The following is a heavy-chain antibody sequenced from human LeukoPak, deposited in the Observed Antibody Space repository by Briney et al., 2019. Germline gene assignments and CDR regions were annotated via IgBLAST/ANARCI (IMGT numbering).Heavy chain of an antibody. J-gene: IGHJ3*02. CDR2: IYSDGST. Sequence: HPGGSLRLSCAASGFTVSSNYMSWVRQAPGKGLEWVSVIYSDGSTYYADSVKGRFTISRDNSKNTLYLQMNSLRAEDTAVYYCARDVGIVGADDAFDIWGQGTMVTVSS. CDR3: ARDVGIVGADDAFDI. CDR1: GFTVSSNY. V-gene: IGHV3-53*01. D-gene: IGHD1-26*01.